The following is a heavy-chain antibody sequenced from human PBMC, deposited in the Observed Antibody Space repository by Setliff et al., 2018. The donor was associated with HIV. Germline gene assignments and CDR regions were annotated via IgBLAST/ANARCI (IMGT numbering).Heavy chain of an antibody. V-gene: IGHV4-31*03. D-gene: IGHD3-22*01. J-gene: IGHJ5*02. CDR3: ARGKPLRDGYSSSYYLGWFDP. Sequence: TSETLSLTCTVSGGSIKSGGYYWNWIRRHPEKGLEWVAYVHYSGNTHYNPSLKSRLVISMDASKNQFSLNLKSVTVADTAIYYCARGKPLRDGYSSSYYLGWFDPWGQGTLVTVSS. CDR1: GGSIKSGGYY. CDR2: VHYSGNT.